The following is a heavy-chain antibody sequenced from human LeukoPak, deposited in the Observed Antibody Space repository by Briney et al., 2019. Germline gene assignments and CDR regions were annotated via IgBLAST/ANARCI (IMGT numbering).Heavy chain of an antibody. CDR1: GYTFTSYY. D-gene: IGHD4-17*01. J-gene: IGHJ4*02. CDR2: FNPSDGRA. V-gene: IGHV1-46*01. CDR3: ARQAVTTGWYFDY. Sequence: ASVKVSCKASGYTFTSYYLHWVRQAPGQGLEWMGIFNPSDGRATYTQKFQGRVTMTRDTSTSTVYMDLSSLRSDDTAVYCCARQAVTTGWYFDYWGQGTLVAVSS.